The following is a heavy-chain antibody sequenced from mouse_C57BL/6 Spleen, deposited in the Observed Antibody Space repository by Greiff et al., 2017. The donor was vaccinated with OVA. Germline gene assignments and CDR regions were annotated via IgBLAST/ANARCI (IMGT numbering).Heavy chain of an antibody. D-gene: IGHD1-1*01. Sequence: VMLVESGPGLVQPSQSLSITCTVSGFSLTSYGVHWVRQSPGKGLEWLGVIWSGGSTDYNAAFISRLSISKDNSKSQVFFKMNSLQADDTAIYYCARNDDYYGSSWYFDVWGTGTTVTVSS. CDR2: IWSGGST. CDR1: GFSLTSYG. J-gene: IGHJ1*03. V-gene: IGHV2-2*01. CDR3: ARNDDYYGSSWYFDV.